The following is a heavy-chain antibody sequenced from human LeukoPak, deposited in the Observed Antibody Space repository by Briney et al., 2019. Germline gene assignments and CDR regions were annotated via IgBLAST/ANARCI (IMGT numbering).Heavy chain of an antibody. CDR2: ISSSGGST. J-gene: IGHJ4*02. D-gene: IGHD4-17*01. CDR1: GFTFSSYG. V-gene: IGHV3-23*01. CDR3: AKGSYGEYDY. Sequence: GGSLRLSCAASGFTFSSYGMSWVRQAPGKGLEWVSAISSSGGSTFYADSVKGRFTISRDNSKNTLYLQMNSLSAEDTAVFYCAKGSYGEYDYWGQGTLVTVSS.